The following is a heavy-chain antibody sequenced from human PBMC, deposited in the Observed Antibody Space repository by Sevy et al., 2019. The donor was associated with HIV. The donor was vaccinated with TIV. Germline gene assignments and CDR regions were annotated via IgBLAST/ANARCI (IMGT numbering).Heavy chain of an antibody. V-gene: IGHV3-21*01. J-gene: IGHJ6*02. CDR2: ISSSSRYI. CDR3: ARVVAYCSGGSCFPGYYYGMDV. CDR1: GFRFSRSG. D-gene: IGHD2-15*01. Sequence: GGSLRLSCAASGFRFSRSGMHWVRQAPGKGLEWVSSISSSSRYIYYADSMKGRFTISRDNAKNSLYLQMNSLRAEDTAVYYCARVVAYCSGGSCFPGYYYGMDVWGQGTTVTVSS.